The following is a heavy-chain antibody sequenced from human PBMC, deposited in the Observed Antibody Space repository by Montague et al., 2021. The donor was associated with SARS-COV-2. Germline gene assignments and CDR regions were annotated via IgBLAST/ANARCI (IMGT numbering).Heavy chain of an antibody. J-gene: IGHJ6*02. CDR2: IYYSGST. V-gene: IGHV4-39*07. CDR1: GGSISSSSYY. CDR3: ARDQWQQLAAGVYYYYGMDV. Sequence: SETLSLTCTVAGGSISSSSYYWGWIRQPPGKGLEWIGSIYYSGSTYYNPSLKSRVTISVDTSKNQFSLKLSTVTAADTAVYYCARDQWQQLAAGVYYYYGMDVWGRGTTVTVSS. D-gene: IGHD6-13*01.